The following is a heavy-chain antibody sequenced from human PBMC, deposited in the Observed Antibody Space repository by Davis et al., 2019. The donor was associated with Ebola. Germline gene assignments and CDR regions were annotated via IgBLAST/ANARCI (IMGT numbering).Heavy chain of an antibody. D-gene: IGHD1-20*01. V-gene: IGHV5-51*01. CDR2: IHPDDSDT. CDR1: GYSFTNYW. CDR3: ASLRRTITGMDDGFEI. Sequence: GESLKISCKGSGYSFTNYWIGWVRQMPGKGLEWMGIIHPDDSDTRYSPSFRGQVTISADKSITTAYLKWSSLKASDTAMYYCASLRRTITGMDDGFEIWGQGTMVTVSS. J-gene: IGHJ3*02.